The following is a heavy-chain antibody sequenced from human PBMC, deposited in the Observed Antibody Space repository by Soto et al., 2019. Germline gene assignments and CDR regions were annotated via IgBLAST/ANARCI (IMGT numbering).Heavy chain of an antibody. Sequence: QVQLVESGGGVVQPGRSLRLSCAASGFTFSSYGMHWVRQAPGKGLEWVAVISSDGSNKYYADSVKGRFTISRDNSKNTLYLQMNSLRAEDTAVYYCAKDLTYYGSGRYYEEYYYYGMDVWGQGTTVTVSS. J-gene: IGHJ6*02. D-gene: IGHD3-10*01. CDR2: ISSDGSNK. V-gene: IGHV3-30*18. CDR3: AKDLTYYGSGRYYEEYYYYGMDV. CDR1: GFTFSSYG.